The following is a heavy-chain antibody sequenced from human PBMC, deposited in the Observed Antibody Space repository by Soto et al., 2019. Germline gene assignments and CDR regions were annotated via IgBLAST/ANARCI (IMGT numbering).Heavy chain of an antibody. CDR2: MSPKTGNT. Sequence: QVQLVQSGAEVKKPGASVKVSCKASGYTFTTYDINWVRQATGQGLEWIGWMSPKTGNTGYAQNFQGRVTMHRSHSISTPYMELSSLTSEDTAVSYCARRPPNWAFDLWGQGTLVPVSS. V-gene: IGHV1-8*01. J-gene: IGHJ4*02. CDR1: GYTFTTYD. D-gene: IGHD7-27*01. CDR3: ARRPPNWAFDL.